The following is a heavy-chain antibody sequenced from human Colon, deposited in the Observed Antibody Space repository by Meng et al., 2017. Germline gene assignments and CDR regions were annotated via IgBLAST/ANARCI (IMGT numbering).Heavy chain of an antibody. V-gene: IGHV4-59*12. CDR1: GGSISNYY. D-gene: IGHD6-19*01. J-gene: IGHJ4*02. CDR2: IYYSGTT. Sequence: VKLQESGPGPVKPSETLSLTCTFSGGSISNYYWSWIRQPPGKGLEWIGYIYYSGTTNYNPSLKSRVTISVDKSKNQFSLKLSSVTAADTAVYYCASFPPPGKQWLVTDYWGQGTLVTVSS. CDR3: ASFPPPGKQWLVTDY.